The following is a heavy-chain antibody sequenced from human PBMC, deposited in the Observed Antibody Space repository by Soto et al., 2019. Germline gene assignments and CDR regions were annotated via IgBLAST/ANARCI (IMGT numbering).Heavy chain of an antibody. CDR1: GFTFSSYS. Sequence: GSLRLSCAASGFTFSSYSMNWVRQAPGKGLEWVSSISSSSSYIYYADSVKGRFTISRDNAKNSLYLQMNSLRAEDTAVYYCARDSSGATPYYYYYYGMDVWGQGTTVTVSS. D-gene: IGHD1-26*01. CDR2: ISSSSSYI. J-gene: IGHJ6*02. V-gene: IGHV3-21*01. CDR3: ARDSSGATPYYYYYYGMDV.